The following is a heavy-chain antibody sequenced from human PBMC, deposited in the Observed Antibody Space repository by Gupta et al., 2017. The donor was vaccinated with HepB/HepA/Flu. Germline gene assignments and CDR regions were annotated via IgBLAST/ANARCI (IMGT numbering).Heavy chain of an antibody. V-gene: IGHV4-59*01. J-gene: IGHJ6*02. CDR1: GGSIRSYY. CDR3: ARDYYDILTGYYYGMDV. CDR2: IYYSGST. D-gene: IGHD3-9*01. Sequence: QVQLQESGPGLVKPSETLSLTCTVPGGSIRSYYWSWIRQPPGKGLEWIGYIYYSGSTNYNPSLKSRVTISVDTSKNQFSLKLSSVTAADTAVYYWARDYYDILTGYYYGMDVWGQGTTVTVSS.